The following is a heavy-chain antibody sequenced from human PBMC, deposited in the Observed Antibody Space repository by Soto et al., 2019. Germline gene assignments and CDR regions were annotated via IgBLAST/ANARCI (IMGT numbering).Heavy chain of an antibody. CDR2: IYYSGST. J-gene: IGHJ4*02. D-gene: IGHD2-21*02. CDR3: ARGSDSSFDY. CDR1: GGSISSSSYY. V-gene: IGHV4-39*01. Sequence: ASETLSLTCTVSGGSISSSSYYWGWIRQPPGKGLEWIGSIYYSGSTYYNPSLKSRVTISVDTSKNQFSLQPNSVTPEDTAVYYCARGSDSSFDYWGQGSLVTVSS.